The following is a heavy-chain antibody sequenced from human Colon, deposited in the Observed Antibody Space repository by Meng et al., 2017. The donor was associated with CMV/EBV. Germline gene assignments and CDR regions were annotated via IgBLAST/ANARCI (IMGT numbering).Heavy chain of an antibody. D-gene: IGHD6-19*01. CDR3: AKRQEDSSGWFLD. CDR2: IIPILDTP. Sequence: SVKVSCKASGGTFSNYVISWVRQAPGQGLEWMGRIIPILDTPNYAQRFQGRVTITADKSTNTVYMELSSLRYEDTAVYYCAKRQEDSSGWFLDWGQGTLVTVSS. CDR1: GGTFSNYV. V-gene: IGHV1-69*04. J-gene: IGHJ4*02.